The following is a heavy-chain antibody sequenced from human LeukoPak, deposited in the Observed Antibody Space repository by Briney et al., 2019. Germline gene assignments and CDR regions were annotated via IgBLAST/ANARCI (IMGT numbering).Heavy chain of an antibody. CDR1: GFTFSSYW. J-gene: IGHJ4*02. CDR2: INSDGSST. D-gene: IGHD2-2*01. V-gene: IGHV3-74*01. CDR3: AKEGVTSSRGFDY. Sequence: GGSLRLSCAASGFTFSSYWMHWVRHAPGKGLVWVSRINSDGSSTSYADSVKGRFTISRDNAKNTLYLQMNSLRAEDTAVYCCAKEGVTSSRGFDYWGQGTLVTVSS.